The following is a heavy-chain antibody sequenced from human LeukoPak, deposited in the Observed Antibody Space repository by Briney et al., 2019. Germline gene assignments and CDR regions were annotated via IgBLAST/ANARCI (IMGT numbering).Heavy chain of an antibody. CDR2: IKQDGSEK. J-gene: IGHJ4*02. D-gene: IGHD4-17*01. CDR3: AREEYGDHLW. Sequence: GGSLRLSCAASGFTFSNYWMSWVRQAPGKGLEWVANIKQDGSEKCYVDSVKGRFTISRDNAKNSLYLQMNSLRAEDTAVYYCAREEYGDHLWWGQGTLVTVSS. CDR1: GFTFSNYW. V-gene: IGHV3-7*01.